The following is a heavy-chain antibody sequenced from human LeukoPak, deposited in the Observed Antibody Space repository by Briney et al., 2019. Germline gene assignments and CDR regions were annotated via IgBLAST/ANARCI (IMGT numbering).Heavy chain of an antibody. Sequence: ASAKVSCKTSGYTFTGYYMHWVRQAPGQGLEWMGWINPNSGGTNYAQKFQGRVTMTRDTSISTAYMELSRLRSDDTAVYYCARRRDWNYTLDYWGQGTLVTVSS. CDR1: GYTFTGYY. CDR3: ARRRDWNYTLDY. CDR2: INPNSGGT. V-gene: IGHV1-2*02. D-gene: IGHD1-7*01. J-gene: IGHJ4*02.